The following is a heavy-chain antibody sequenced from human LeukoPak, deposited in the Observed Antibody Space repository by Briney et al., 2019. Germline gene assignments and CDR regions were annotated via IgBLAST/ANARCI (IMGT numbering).Heavy chain of an antibody. CDR2: IRSNGDTT. D-gene: IGHD1-1*01. V-gene: IGHV3-23*01. CDR1: GCTFRSIA. J-gene: IGHJ4*02. Sequence: PGGSLRLSCAASGCTFRSIAMTWVRQAPGKGLEWVSSIRSNGDTTYNADSVKGRFTISRDNSKNTLYLQMNRLRVEDTAIYYCAKGQELDDGVFDSWGQGTLVTVSS. CDR3: AKGQELDDGVFDS.